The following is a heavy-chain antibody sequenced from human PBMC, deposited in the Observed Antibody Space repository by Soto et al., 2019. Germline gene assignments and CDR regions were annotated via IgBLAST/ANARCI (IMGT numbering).Heavy chain of an antibody. CDR1: GFTFDDYA. D-gene: IGHD3-3*01. J-gene: IGHJ4*02. CDR2: ISWNSGSI. CDR3: AKDPYDFWSGYYTTYFDY. Sequence: EVQLVESGGGLVQPGRSLRLSCAASGFTFDDYAMHWVRQAPGKGLEWVSGISWNSGSIGYADSVKGRFTISRDNAQTSLYLQMNSLRAEDTDLYYCAKDPYDFWSGYYTTYFDYWGQGTLVTVSS. V-gene: IGHV3-9*01.